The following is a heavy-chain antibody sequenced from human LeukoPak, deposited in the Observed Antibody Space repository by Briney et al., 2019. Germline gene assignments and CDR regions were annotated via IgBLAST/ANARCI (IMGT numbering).Heavy chain of an antibody. Sequence: PSETLSLTCTVSGGSISSYYWSWIRQPAGKGLEWIGRIFGSGSTNYNPSLWGRVTMSVDTSKNQVSLNLSSVTAADTAVYYGARDLGGLYYDTSGTDYWGQGTLVTVAS. CDR3: ARDLGGLYYDTSGTDY. D-gene: IGHD3-22*01. CDR1: GGSISSYY. J-gene: IGHJ4*02. V-gene: IGHV4-4*07. CDR2: IFGSGST.